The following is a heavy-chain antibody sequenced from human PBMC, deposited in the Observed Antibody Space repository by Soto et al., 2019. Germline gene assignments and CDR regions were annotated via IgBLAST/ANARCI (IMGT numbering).Heavy chain of an antibody. V-gene: IGHV3-53*04. CDR1: GFTVSSNY. J-gene: IGHJ5*02. Sequence: GGSLRLSCAASGFTVSSNYMSWVRQAPGKGLEWVSVIYSGGSTYYADSVKGRYAISRHNYKNTLYLQMNSLRAEDTAVYYCEKGAGAGRGHWFDPWGQGTLVTVSS. CDR2: IYSGGST. D-gene: IGHD6-13*01. CDR3: EKGAGAGRGHWFDP.